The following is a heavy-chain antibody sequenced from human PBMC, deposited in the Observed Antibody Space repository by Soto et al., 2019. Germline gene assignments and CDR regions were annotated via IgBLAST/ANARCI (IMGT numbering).Heavy chain of an antibody. CDR3: ASVGTGDAFDI. D-gene: IGHD2-8*02. J-gene: IGHJ3*02. V-gene: IGHV4-31*03. Sequence: QVQLQESGPGLVKPSQTLSLTCTVSGGSISSGGYYWSWIRQHPGKGLEWIGYIYYSGSTYYNPSLKSRVNISVYTSKNHFALKLSSVTAADTAVYYCASVGTGDAFDIWGQGTMVTVSS. CDR2: IYYSGST. CDR1: GGSISSGGYY.